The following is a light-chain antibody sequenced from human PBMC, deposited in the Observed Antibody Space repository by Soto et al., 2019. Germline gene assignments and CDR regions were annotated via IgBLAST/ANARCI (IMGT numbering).Light chain of an antibody. CDR2: KAS. V-gene: IGKV1-5*03. J-gene: IGKJ5*01. CDR1: QSISSW. CDR3: QQYNSYLIT. Sequence: DIQMTQSPSTLSASVGDRVTITCRASQSISSWLAWYQQKPGKALKLLIYKASSLESGVPSRFSGSGSGTEFTLTISSLQPDDFATYYCQQYNSYLITFGQGTRLEIK.